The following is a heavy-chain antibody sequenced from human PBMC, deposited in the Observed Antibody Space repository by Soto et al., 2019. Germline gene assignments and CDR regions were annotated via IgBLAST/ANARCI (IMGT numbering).Heavy chain of an antibody. V-gene: IGHV4-61*01. J-gene: IGHJ4*02. CDR2: VYHTGRT. Sequence: SETLSLTCTVSGGSFKSGSYSWSWIRQPPGKGLEGIGYVYHTGRTSYNPSLKSRVSISMDTSKNRFSLNLDSVTAADTAVYFCARDFAYFDSWGRGTLVTVSS. D-gene: IGHD3-3*01. CDR3: ARDFAYFDS. CDR1: GGSFKSGSYS.